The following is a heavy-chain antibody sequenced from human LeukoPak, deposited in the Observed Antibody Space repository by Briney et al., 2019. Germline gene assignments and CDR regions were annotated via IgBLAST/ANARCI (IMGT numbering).Heavy chain of an antibody. CDR2: IYRGDSDT. D-gene: IGHD3-22*01. J-gene: IGHJ4*02. V-gene: IGHV5-51*01. CDR1: GYSFTSYW. Sequence: AESLKISCKGSGYSFTSYWIGWVRQMPGKGLEWMGIIYRGDSDTRYSPSFQGQVTISADESISTAYLQWSSLKASDTAMYYCALVRYYYDSSGYIPPHYWGQGTLVTVSS. CDR3: ALVRYYYDSSGYIPPHY.